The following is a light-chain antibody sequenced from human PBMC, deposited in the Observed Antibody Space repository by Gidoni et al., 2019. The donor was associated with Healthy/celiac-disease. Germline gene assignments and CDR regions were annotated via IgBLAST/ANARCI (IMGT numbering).Light chain of an antibody. V-gene: IGKV1-5*03. Sequence: DIQMTQSPSTLSASLGDRVTITCRASQSLSSWLAWYQQKPGKAPKLLIYKASSLESGVPSRFSGSGSGTEFTLTISSLQPDDFATYYCQQYDTSPYTFGQGTKLEIK. CDR2: KAS. CDR1: QSLSSW. CDR3: QQYDTSPYT. J-gene: IGKJ2*01.